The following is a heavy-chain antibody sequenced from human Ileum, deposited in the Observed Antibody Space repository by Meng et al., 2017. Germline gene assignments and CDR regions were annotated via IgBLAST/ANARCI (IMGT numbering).Heavy chain of an antibody. J-gene: IGHJ5*02. D-gene: IGHD3-9*01. Sequence: SVKVSCKASGGTFSSYAISWVRQAPGQGLEWMGGIIPICGTANYAQKFQGRVTITADESTSTAYMELSSLRSEDTAVYYCAKPQNLLRYFDPTYFDPWGQGSLVTVSS. V-gene: IGHV1-69*13. CDR1: GGTFSSYA. CDR2: IIPICGTA. CDR3: AKPQNLLRYFDPTYFDP.